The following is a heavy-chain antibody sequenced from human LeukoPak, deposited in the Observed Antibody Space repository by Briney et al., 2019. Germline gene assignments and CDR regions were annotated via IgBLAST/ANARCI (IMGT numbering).Heavy chain of an antibody. D-gene: IGHD5-12*01. CDR1: GFTFSSYG. CDR2: ISGSGGST. CDR3: AKVWPGILRGYSGYDFDY. V-gene: IGHV3-23*01. Sequence: GGSLRLSCAASGFTFSSYGMSWVRQAPGKGLEWVSAISGSGGSTYYADSVKGRFTISRDNSKNTLYLQMNSLRAEDTAVYYCAKVWPGILRGYSGYDFDYWGQGTLVTVSS. J-gene: IGHJ4*02.